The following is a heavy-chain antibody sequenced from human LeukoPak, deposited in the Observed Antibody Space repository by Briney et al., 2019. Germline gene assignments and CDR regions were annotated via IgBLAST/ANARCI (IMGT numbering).Heavy chain of an antibody. CDR2: IYSSGST. CDR1: GGSISSSSYY. Sequence: SETLSLTCTVSGGSISSSSYYWGWIRQPPGKGLEWIGSIYSSGSTYYNPSLKSRVTISLDTSKNQFSLKLSSVTASDTAVYYCARTERHGSGMWWWFDPWGQGTLVTVSS. D-gene: IGHD3-10*01. J-gene: IGHJ5*02. V-gene: IGHV4-39*01. CDR3: ARTERHGSGMWWWFDP.